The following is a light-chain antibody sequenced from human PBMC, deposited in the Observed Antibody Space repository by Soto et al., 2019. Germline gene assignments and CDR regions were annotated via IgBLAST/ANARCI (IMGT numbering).Light chain of an antibody. CDR3: VSYTSSTTYV. CDR1: SNDVGGSNF. Sequence: QSALTQPASVSDPPGQSITISCTGTSNDVGGSNFVSWYQQHPGKPPKLIIYDVANRPSGVSNRFSGSKSGSTASLIISRLQTEDEADYYCVSYTSSTTYVFGTGTKV. J-gene: IGLJ1*01. V-gene: IGLV2-14*03. CDR2: DVA.